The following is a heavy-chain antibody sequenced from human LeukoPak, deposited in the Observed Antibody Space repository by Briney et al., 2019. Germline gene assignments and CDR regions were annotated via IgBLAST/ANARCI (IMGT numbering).Heavy chain of an antibody. CDR3: TRGSLRYFDWLLPAAWAFDY. CDR1: GFTFSNAW. Sequence: GGSLRLSCAASGFTFSNAWMSWVRQAPGKGLEWVGRIKSKTDGGTTDYAAPVKGRFTISRDDSKSIAYLQMNSLKTEDTAVYYCTRGSLRYFDWLLPAAWAFDYWGQGTLVTVSS. CDR2: IKSKTDGGTT. D-gene: IGHD3-9*01. V-gene: IGHV3-15*01. J-gene: IGHJ4*02.